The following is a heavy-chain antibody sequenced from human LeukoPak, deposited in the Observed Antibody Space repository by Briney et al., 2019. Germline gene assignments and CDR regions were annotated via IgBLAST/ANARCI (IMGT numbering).Heavy chain of an antibody. CDR2: ICGSGGST. Sequence: GGSLRLSCAASGFTFSSYAMSWVRQAPGKGLEWVSAICGSGGSTYYADSVKGRFTISRDNCKNTLYLQMNSLRAEDTAVYYCAKDSAEVIAAAGTSLYYYGMDVWGQGTTVTVSS. CDR1: GFTFSSYA. D-gene: IGHD6-13*01. CDR3: AKDSAEVIAAAGTSLYYYGMDV. J-gene: IGHJ6*02. V-gene: IGHV3-23*01.